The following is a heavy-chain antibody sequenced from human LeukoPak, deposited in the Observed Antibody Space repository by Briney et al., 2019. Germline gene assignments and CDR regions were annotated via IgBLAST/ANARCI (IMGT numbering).Heavy chain of an antibody. CDR1: GFTFSSYA. D-gene: IGHD6-13*01. CDR3: AKEYVGSSWPWGFDY. V-gene: IGHV3-23*01. Sequence: GGFLRLSCAASGFTFSSYAMSWVRQAPGKGLEWVSAISGSGGSTYYADSVKGRFTISRDNSKNTLYLQMNSLRAEDTAVYYCAKEYVGSSWPWGFDYWGQGTLVTVSS. J-gene: IGHJ4*02. CDR2: ISGSGGST.